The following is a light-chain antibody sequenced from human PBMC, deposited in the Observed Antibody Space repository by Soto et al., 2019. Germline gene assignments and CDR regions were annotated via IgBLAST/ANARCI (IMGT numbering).Light chain of an antibody. J-gene: IGKJ1*01. CDR1: QSGSNN. V-gene: IGKV3-15*01. CDR3: LQYDNWPRT. CDR2: GAS. Sequence: EIVMTQSPATLSVSPGERATLSCRASQSGSNNLAWYQQKPGLAPRLLIYGASTRATGIPARFSGSGSGTEFTLTIRSLQSADFAVYFCLQYDNWPRTFGQGTKVEIK.